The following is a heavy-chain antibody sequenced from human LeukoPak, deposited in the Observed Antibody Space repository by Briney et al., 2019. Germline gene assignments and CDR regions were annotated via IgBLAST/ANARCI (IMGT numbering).Heavy chain of an antibody. D-gene: IGHD3-9*01. CDR3: ARKLRYFDHVFDY. CDR2: ISGSGGST. J-gene: IGHJ4*02. Sequence: GGSLRLSCAASGFTFSSYAMSWVRQAPGKGLEWVSAISGSGGSTYYADSVKGRFTISRDNSKNTLYLQMNSLRAEDTAVYYCARKLRYFDHVFDYWGQGTLVTVSS. CDR1: GFTFSSYA. V-gene: IGHV3-23*01.